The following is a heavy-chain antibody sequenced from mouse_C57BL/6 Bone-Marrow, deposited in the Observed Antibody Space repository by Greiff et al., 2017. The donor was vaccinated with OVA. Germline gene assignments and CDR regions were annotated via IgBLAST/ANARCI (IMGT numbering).Heavy chain of an antibody. CDR1: GYTFTSYG. Sequence: VKLMESGAELARPGASVKLSCKASGYTFTSYGISWVKQSTGQGLEWVGEIYPRSGNTYYNEKFKGKATLTADKSSSTAYMELRSLSSEDYAVCAGARYYYGTTYAMDYWGQGTSVTVSS. J-gene: IGHJ4*01. D-gene: IGHD1-1*01. CDR3: ARYYYGTTYAMDY. CDR2: IYPRSGNT. V-gene: IGHV1-81*01.